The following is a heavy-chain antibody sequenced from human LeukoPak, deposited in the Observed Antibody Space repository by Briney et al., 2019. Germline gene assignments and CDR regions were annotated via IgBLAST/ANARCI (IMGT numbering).Heavy chain of an antibody. CDR1: GGSFSGYY. J-gene: IGHJ5*02. V-gene: IGHV4-34*01. CDR3: ARHWGNWFDP. D-gene: IGHD3-16*01. Sequence: SETLSLTCAVYGGSFSGYYWSWIRQPPGKGLEWIGEINHSGSTNYNPSLKSRVTISVDTSKNQFSLKLSSVTAADTAVYYCARHWGNWFDPWGQGTLVTVSS. CDR2: INHSGST.